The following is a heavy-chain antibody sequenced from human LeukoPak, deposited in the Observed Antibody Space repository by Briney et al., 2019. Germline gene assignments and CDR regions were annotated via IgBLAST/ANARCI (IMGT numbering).Heavy chain of an antibody. CDR2: IFPADSDT. J-gene: IGHJ3*01. CDR1: GYSFTTYW. V-gene: IGHV5-51*01. D-gene: IGHD2-21*02. Sequence: HGESLKISCKASGYSFTTYWIGWVRQMPGKGLEWMGIIFPADSDTRYSPSFQGQVTVSADKSISTAYLQWSSLKASDTAMYYCARWVTADRGKKDAFDVWGQGTMVTVSS. CDR3: ARWVTADRGKKDAFDV.